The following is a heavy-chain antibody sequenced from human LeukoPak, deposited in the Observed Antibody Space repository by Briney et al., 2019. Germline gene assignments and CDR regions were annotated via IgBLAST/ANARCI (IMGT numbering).Heavy chain of an antibody. CDR1: GGSFSGYY. Sequence: SETLSLTCAVYGGSFSGYYWSWIRQPPGKGLEWIGEINHSGSTKYNPSLKSRVTILIDTSKNQFSLKLSSVTAADTAVYYCARHTPLYSSSWYTAFDIWGQGTMVTVSS. D-gene: IGHD6-13*01. CDR3: ARHTPLYSSSWYTAFDI. CDR2: INHSGST. V-gene: IGHV4-34*01. J-gene: IGHJ3*02.